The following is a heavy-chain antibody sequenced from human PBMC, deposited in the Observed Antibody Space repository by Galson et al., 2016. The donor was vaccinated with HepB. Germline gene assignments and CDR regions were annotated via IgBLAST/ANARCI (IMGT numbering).Heavy chain of an antibody. CDR2: MIPVFGTA. J-gene: IGHJ6*02. CDR1: GGTFMNYA. Sequence: SVKVSCKASGGTFMNYAINWVRQAPGQGLEWMGRMIPVFGTANYAQKFQGRITITADESTITVYMELSSLRSEDMAVYYCARDLEVVAGHGMGVWGQGTTVTVSS. CDR3: ARDLEVVAGHGMGV. V-gene: IGHV1-69*13. D-gene: IGHD6-19*01.